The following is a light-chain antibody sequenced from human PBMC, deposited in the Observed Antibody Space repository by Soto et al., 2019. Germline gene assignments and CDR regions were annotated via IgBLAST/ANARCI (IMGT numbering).Light chain of an antibody. CDR1: QNIGMS. V-gene: IGKV1-5*01. J-gene: IGKJ1*01. CDR2: DVS. CDR3: QQYSNFAT. Sequence: DIQMTQSPSALSASVGDRVTLTCRASQNIGMSLAWYQQKPGRAPKVLIYDVSTLERGVPSRFSGSQFGSEFTLTISGLQPDDSATYYCQQYSNFATFGQGTKVDIK.